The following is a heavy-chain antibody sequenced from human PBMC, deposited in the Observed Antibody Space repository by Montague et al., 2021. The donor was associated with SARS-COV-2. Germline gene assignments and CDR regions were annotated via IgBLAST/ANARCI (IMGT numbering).Heavy chain of an antibody. CDR1: GGSFTGYY. V-gene: IGHV4-34*01. CDR2: INHSGST. J-gene: IGHJ4*02. CDR3: VVVPLGPRGRGFDY. Sequence: SETLSLTCAVYGGSFTGYYCNWIRQPPAKGLEWIGEINHSGSTNYNPSLKSRVTIAVDTSKNQFSLKLSSVTAADTAVYYCVVVPLGPRGRGFDYWGQGTLVTVSS. D-gene: IGHD2-15*01.